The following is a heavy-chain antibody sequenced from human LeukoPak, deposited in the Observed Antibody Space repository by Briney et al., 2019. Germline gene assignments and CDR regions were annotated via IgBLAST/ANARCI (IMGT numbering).Heavy chain of an antibody. CDR3: ARRNGYDGGYSYGYTEYYFDY. D-gene: IGHD5-18*01. J-gene: IGHJ4*02. Sequence: ASETLSLTCTVSGGSISSYYWSWIRQPPGKGLEWIGYIYYSGSTNYNPSLKSRVTISVDTSKNQFSLKLSSVTAADTAVYYCARRNGYDGGYSYGYTEYYFDYWGQGTLVTVSS. CDR1: GGSISSYY. CDR2: IYYSGST. V-gene: IGHV4-59*08.